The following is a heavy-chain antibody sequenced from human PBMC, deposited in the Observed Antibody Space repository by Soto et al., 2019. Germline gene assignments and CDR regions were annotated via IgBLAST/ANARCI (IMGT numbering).Heavy chain of an antibody. CDR2: IYPGDSDT. D-gene: IGHD6-19*01. Sequence: GESLKISCKGSGYSFTSYWIGWVRQMPGKGLEWMGIIYPGDSDTRYSPSFQGQVTISADKSISTAYLQWSSLKASDTAMYYCARQGYSSGVCYYYGMDVWGQGTTVTVSS. CDR3: ARQGYSSGVCYYYGMDV. CDR1: GYSFTSYW. J-gene: IGHJ6*02. V-gene: IGHV5-51*01.